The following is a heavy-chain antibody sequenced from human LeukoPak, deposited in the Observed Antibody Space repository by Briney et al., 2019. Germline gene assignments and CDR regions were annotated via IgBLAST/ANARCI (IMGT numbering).Heavy chain of an antibody. V-gene: IGHV1-69*13. CDR3: ARDGPYCSGGSCYLSARWFDP. CDR2: IIPIFGTA. D-gene: IGHD2-15*01. J-gene: IGHJ5*02. CDR1: GGTFSSYA. Sequence: ASVKVSCKASGGTFSSYAISWVRQAPGQGLEWMGGIIPIFGTANYAQKFQGRVTITADESTSTAYMELSSLRSEDTAVYYCARDGPYCSGGSCYLSARWFDPWGQGTLVTVSS.